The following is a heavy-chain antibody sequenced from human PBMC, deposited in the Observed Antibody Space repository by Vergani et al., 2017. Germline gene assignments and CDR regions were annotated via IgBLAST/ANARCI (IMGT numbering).Heavy chain of an antibody. V-gene: IGHV3-30*18. Sequence: QVQLVESGGGVVQPGRSLRLSCAASGFTFSSYGMHWVRQAPGKGLEWVAVISYDGSNKYYADSVKGRFTISRDNSKNTLYLQMNSLRDEDTAVYYCAKDLPGGTAMGRGDYWGQGTLVTVSS. CDR1: GFTFSSYG. D-gene: IGHD5-18*01. CDR2: ISYDGSNK. J-gene: IGHJ4*02. CDR3: AKDLPGGTAMGRGDY.